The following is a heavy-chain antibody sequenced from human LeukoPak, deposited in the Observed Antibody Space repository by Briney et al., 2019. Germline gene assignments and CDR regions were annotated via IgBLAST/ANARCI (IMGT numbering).Heavy chain of an antibody. CDR1: GFTFSSYS. V-gene: IGHV3-21*04. CDR3: AKAKRTTVTSDY. CDR2: ISSSSSYI. Sequence: GGSLRLSCAASGFTFSSYSMNWVRQAPGKGLEWVSSISSSSSYIYYADSVKGRFTISRDNAKNSLYLQMNSLRAEDTAVYYCAKAKRTTVTSDYWGQGTLVTVSS. D-gene: IGHD4-17*01. J-gene: IGHJ4*02.